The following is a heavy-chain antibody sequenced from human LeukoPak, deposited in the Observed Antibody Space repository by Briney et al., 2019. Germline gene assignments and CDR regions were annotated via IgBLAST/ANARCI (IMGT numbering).Heavy chain of an antibody. Sequence: SETLSLTCTVSGGSISSSSYYWGWIRQPPGKGLEWIGSIYYSGSTYYNPSLKSRVTISVDTSKNQFSLKLSSVTAADTAVYYCARGGPFDPWGQGTLVTVSS. CDR2: IYYSGST. V-gene: IGHV4-39*07. J-gene: IGHJ5*02. CDR1: GGSISSSSYY. CDR3: ARGGPFDP.